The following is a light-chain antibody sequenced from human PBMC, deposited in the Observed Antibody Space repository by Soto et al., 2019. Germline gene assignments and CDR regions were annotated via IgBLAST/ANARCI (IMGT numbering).Light chain of an antibody. Sequence: EIVMTQSPATLSLSPGERAALSCRASQSINSELAWYQQKPGQPPRLLIYGASTRATGVPARFTGSESGSEFTLTISGLQSEDFAVYYCQQGHNWPLTFRQGTMLEI. CDR2: GAS. CDR3: QQGHNWPLT. V-gene: IGKV3-15*01. J-gene: IGKJ2*01. CDR1: QSINSE.